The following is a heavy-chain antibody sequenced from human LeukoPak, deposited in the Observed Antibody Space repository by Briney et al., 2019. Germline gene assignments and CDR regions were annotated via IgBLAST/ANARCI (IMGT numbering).Heavy chain of an antibody. CDR3: ATDGAGFDT. V-gene: IGHV3-11*01. CDR1: GFTFNDYY. CDR2: INIGGTNT. J-gene: IGHJ5*02. Sequence: GGSLRLSCAASGFTFNDYYMSWIRQAPGKGLEWLSYINIGGTNTHYADSVKGRFTISRDNAKRSLYLEMNNLRAEDTAVYYCATDGAGFDTWGQGVLVTVSS.